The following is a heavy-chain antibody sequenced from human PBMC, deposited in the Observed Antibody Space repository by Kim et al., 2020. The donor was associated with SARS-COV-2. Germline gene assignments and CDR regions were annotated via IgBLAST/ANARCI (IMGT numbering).Heavy chain of an antibody. J-gene: IGHJ4*02. CDR1: GFTFSSYG. V-gene: IGHV3-33*05. D-gene: IGHD3-10*01. CDR2: ISYDGSNK. CDR3: ARMFSVGYYYGSGSLSPGDY. Sequence: GGSLRLSCAASGFTFSSYGMHWVRQAPGKGLEWVAVISYDGSNKYYADSVKGRFTISRDNSKNTLYLQMNSLRAEDTAVYYCARMFSVGYYYGSGSLSPGDYWGQGTLVTVSS.